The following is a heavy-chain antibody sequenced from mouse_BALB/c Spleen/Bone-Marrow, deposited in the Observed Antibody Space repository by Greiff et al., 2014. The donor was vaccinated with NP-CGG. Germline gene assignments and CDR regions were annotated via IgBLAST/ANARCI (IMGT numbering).Heavy chain of an antibody. CDR1: GYSITSDYA. D-gene: IGHD1-1*01. Sequence: VQLQQPGPGLVKPSQSLSLSCTVTGYSITSDYAWNWIRQFPGNKLEWMGYISYSGSTSYNPSLKSRISITRDTSKNQFFLQLNSVTTEDTATYYCARWNYGSTYFDYWGQGTTLTVSS. V-gene: IGHV3-2*02. CDR3: ARWNYGSTYFDY. J-gene: IGHJ2*01. CDR2: ISYSGST.